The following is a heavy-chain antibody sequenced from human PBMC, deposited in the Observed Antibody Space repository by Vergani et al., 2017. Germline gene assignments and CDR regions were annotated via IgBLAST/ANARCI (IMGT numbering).Heavy chain of an antibody. J-gene: IGHJ4*02. CDR2: IYHSGST. D-gene: IGHD3-22*01. V-gene: IGHV4-38-2*02. Sequence: QVQLHESGPGLVKPSETLSLTCTVSGYSISSGYYWGWIRQPPGKGLEWIGSIYHSGSTYYNPSLKSRVTISVDTSKNQFSLKLSSVTAADTAVYYCARLTMIVVALDYWGQGTLVTVSS. CDR1: GYSISSGYY. CDR3: ARLTMIVVALDY.